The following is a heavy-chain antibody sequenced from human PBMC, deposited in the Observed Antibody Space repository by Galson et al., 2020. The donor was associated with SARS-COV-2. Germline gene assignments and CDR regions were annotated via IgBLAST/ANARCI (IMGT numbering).Heavy chain of an antibody. J-gene: IGHJ6*02. V-gene: IGHV3-74*03. CDR2: INPDGSRT. CDR3: ARVSAGYYEGGGYGGYNDCGMEV. D-gene: IGHD3-22*01. Sequence: TGGSLRLSCAVSGFTFSSYWMHWVRQVPGKGLEWVSRINPDGSRTTYADSVMGRFTISRDNAKNTLFLELNSLRAEDTALYYCARVSAGYYEGGGYGGYNDCGMEVWGQGTTATVSS. CDR1: GFTFSSYW.